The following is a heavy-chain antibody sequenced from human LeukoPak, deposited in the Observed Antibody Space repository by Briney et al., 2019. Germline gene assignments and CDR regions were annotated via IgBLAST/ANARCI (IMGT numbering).Heavy chain of an antibody. CDR2: IYYSGSI. CDR3: ARVRRVGATPFDY. CDR1: GGSISRSGYY. D-gene: IGHD1-26*01. J-gene: IGHJ4*02. V-gene: IGHV4-39*07. Sequence: SETLSLTCTVSGGSISRSGYYWGWIRQPPGKGLEWIGSIYYSGSIYYNPSLKSRVTISLDTSKNQFSLKLSSVTAADTAVYYCARVRRVGATPFDYWGQGTLVTVSS.